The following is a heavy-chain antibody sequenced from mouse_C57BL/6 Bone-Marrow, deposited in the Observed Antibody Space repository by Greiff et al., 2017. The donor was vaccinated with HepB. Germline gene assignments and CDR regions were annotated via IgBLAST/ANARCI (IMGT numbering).Heavy chain of an antibody. CDR2: IYPGDGDT. CDR1: GYAFSSSW. J-gene: IGHJ4*01. Sequence: VQLRQSGPELVKPGASVKISCKASGYAFSSSWMNWVKQRPGKGLEWIGRIYPGDGDTNYNGKFKGKATLTADKSSSTAYMQLSSLTSEDSAVYFSARGSYERGHYAMDYWGQGTSVTVSS. V-gene: IGHV1-82*01. CDR3: ARGSYERGHYAMDY. D-gene: IGHD1-1*02.